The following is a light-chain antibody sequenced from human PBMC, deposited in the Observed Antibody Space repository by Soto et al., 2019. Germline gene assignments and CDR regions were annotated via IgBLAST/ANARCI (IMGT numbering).Light chain of an antibody. J-gene: IGKJ2*01. V-gene: IGKV3-20*01. CDR3: QHYGPPRYT. Sequence: EIVLTQSPGTLSLSPGERATLSCRASQSVSSNFLAWYQQKPGQPPRLLMYGASSRATSIPDRFSGSGSGTAFTLTISRLEPEDFAVYYCQHYGPPRYTFGQGTKLEIK. CDR2: GAS. CDR1: QSVSSNF.